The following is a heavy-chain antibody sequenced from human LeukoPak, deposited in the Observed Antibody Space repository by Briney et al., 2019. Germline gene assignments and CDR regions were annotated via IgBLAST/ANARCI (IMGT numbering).Heavy chain of an antibody. D-gene: IGHD3-16*01. CDR1: GLTFSRYW. V-gene: IGHV3-74*01. J-gene: IGHJ4*02. Sequence: PGGSLRLSCAASGLTFSRYWMHWVRQAPGKGLVWVSRINSDGRSTSYADSVKGRFTISGDNAKNTLYLQMDSLRAEDTAVYYCPVRGNTGYGGFDNGGQGTLVTVSS. CDR3: PVRGNTGYGGFDN. CDR2: INSDGRST.